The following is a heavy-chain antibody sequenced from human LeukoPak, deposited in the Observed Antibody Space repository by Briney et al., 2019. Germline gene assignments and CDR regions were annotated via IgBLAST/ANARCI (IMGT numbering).Heavy chain of an antibody. J-gene: IGHJ2*01. V-gene: IGHV1-2*02. D-gene: IGHD3-22*01. Sequence: AAVNVSCMASGYTFSRYYMHWVQQAPAQGLEWMGWINPNSGSISEAKKFQGRVAMTRDPSISTAYMELRRLRHDDTAVYYCARDSDSSGYSVLNWYVDLWGRGTLVTVSS. CDR1: GYTFSRYY. CDR3: ARDSDSSGYSVLNWYVDL. CDR2: INPNSGSI.